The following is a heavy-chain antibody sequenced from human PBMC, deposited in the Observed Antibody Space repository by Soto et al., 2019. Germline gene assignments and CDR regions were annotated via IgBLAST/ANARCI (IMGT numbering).Heavy chain of an antibody. Sequence: QVQLQESGPGLVKPSQALSLTCTVSGGSISSGGYYWSWIRQNPGKGLEWIGYIYYSGTTYYSPSLKSRVTISVDTSKNQFSLKLSSVTAADTAVYYCAREGGIVGATAADYWGQGTLVTVSS. V-gene: IGHV4-31*03. D-gene: IGHD1-26*01. CDR1: GGSISSGGYY. J-gene: IGHJ4*02. CDR2: IYYSGTT. CDR3: AREGGIVGATAADY.